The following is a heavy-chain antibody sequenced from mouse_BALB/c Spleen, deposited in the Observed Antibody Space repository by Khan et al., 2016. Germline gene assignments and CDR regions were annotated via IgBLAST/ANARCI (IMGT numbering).Heavy chain of an antibody. J-gene: IGHJ2*01. D-gene: IGHD1-1*01. Sequence: QVQLQQSGAELMKPGASVKISCKATGYTFSSYWIEWVKQRPGHGLEWIGEILPGSGSTNYNEKFKGKATFTADTSSNTAYMQLSSLTSEDSAVCYCARPSMRVRRLECWGHGTTLTVSS. CDR3: ARPSMRVRRLEC. V-gene: IGHV1-9*01. CDR1: GYTFSSYW. CDR2: ILPGSGST.